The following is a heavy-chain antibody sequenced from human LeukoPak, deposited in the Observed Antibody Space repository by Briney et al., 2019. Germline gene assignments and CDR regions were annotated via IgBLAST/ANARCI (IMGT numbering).Heavy chain of an antibody. J-gene: IGHJ5*02. CDR2: IYPDDSDT. D-gene: IGHD3/OR15-3a*01. CDR1: GYSFTTYW. CDR3: ARQRGASRTVNWIDP. V-gene: IGHV5-51*01. Sequence: GESLKISCETSGYSFTTYWIGWVRQRPGTGLEWVGAIYPDDSDTRYSPSFQGQVAISADRSIRTAYLKWNSLKASDTGMYYCARQRGASRTVNWIDPWGQGTLVTASS.